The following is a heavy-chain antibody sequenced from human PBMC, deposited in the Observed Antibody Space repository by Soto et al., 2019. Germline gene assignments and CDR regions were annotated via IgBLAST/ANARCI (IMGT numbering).Heavy chain of an antibody. CDR2: IYAGGST. CDR3: ARGARLGYYDGSGYCFDP. D-gene: IGHD3-22*01. J-gene: IGHJ5*02. Sequence: EVQVVESGGGLVQPGGSLRLSCAASGFAVGSNFMSWVRQAPGKGLEWVSLIYAGGSTYYADSVKGRFTISRDKSKNTLYLQRNGLRAEDTAVYYCARGARLGYYDGSGYCFDPWGQGTLVTVSS. V-gene: IGHV3-66*01. CDR1: GFAVGSNF.